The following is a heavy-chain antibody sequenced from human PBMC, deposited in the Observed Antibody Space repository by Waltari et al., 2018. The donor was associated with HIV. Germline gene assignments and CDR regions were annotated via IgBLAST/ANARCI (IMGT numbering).Heavy chain of an antibody. CDR2: IYSGGST. CDR3: ARDLIPPGYSSGFPDY. J-gene: IGHJ4*02. CDR1: GFTVSSNY. V-gene: IGHV3-66*02. D-gene: IGHD6-19*01. Sequence: EVQLVESGGGLVQPGGSLRLSCAASGFTVSSNYMRWVRQAPGKGLEWVSVIYSGGSTYYADSVKGRVTIARDNSKNTLYLQMNSLRAEDTAVYYCARDLIPPGYSSGFPDYWGQGTLVTVSS.